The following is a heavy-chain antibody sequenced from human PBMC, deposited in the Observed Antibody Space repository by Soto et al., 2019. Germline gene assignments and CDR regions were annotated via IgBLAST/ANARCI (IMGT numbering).Heavy chain of an antibody. CDR1: GGSFTNYY. V-gene: IGHV4-4*07. J-gene: IGHJ3*02. D-gene: IGHD2-21*01. Sequence: PSETLSLTCSVSGGSFTNYYWSWIRQPAGKGLEYIGRINTNGNINYNPSLRSRVTMSVDSSKDQFSLSLTSVTAADTAVYYCARLQLPDVTGAFDIWGQGTMVT. CDR2: INTNGNI. CDR3: ARLQLPDVTGAFDI.